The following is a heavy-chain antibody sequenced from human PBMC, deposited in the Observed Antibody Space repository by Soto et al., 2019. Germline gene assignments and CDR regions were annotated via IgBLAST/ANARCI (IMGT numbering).Heavy chain of an antibody. J-gene: IGHJ4*02. CDR1: GGSVGTYS. D-gene: IGHD3-3*01. CDR3: ARDGVGSFDY. V-gene: IGHV4-59*02. Sequence: SETLSLTCTLSGGSVGTYSWSWIRQPPGKELEWIGLTSYSGNTNYNPSLKSRVAIAVDTSKNQFSLTLSSVAAADTAVYYCARDGVGSFDYWGQGALVTVSS. CDR2: TSYSGNT.